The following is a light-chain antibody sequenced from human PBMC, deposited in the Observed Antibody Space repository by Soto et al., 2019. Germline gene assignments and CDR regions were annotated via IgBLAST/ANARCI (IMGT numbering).Light chain of an antibody. Sequence: EVVLTQSPATLSLSPGERATLSCRASQSVGTYLVWYQQRYGQPPSLLIYDASNRATDVPVRFSGSGSGTDFTLTISRLEPEDFAVYYCQQYGTSRAFGQGTKVDIK. CDR1: QSVGTY. J-gene: IGKJ1*01. V-gene: IGKV3-11*01. CDR3: QQYGTSRA. CDR2: DAS.